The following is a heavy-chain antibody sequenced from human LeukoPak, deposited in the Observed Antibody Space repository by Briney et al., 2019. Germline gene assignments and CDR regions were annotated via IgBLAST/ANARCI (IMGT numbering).Heavy chain of an antibody. CDR1: GYTFTSYD. Sequence: ASVKVSCKASGYTFTSYDINWVRQATGQGLEWMGRINPNSGGTNYAQKFQGRVTMTRDTSISTAYMELSRLRSDDTAVYYCARGPGLLWFGELLNYWGQGTLVTVSS. V-gene: IGHV1-2*06. J-gene: IGHJ4*02. CDR2: INPNSGGT. CDR3: ARGPGLLWFGELLNY. D-gene: IGHD3-10*01.